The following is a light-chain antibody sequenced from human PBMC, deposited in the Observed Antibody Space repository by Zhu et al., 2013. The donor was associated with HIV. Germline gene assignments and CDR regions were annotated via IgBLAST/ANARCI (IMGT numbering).Light chain of an antibody. CDR1: QSLGSTY. Sequence: EIVLTQSPGTLSLSPGERATLSCRASQSLGSTYLAWYQQKPGQAPRLLIFGASSRATGIPDRFSGSGSGTDFSLTISRLEPGDFAVYYCQQRSNPPITFGQGTRLEIK. CDR2: GAS. J-gene: IGKJ5*01. CDR3: QQRSNPPIT. V-gene: IGKV3D-20*02.